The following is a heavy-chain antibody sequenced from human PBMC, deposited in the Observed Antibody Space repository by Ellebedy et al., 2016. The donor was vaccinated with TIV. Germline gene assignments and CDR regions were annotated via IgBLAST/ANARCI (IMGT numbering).Heavy chain of an antibody. CDR3: ARRGSYGDYAVQINNWFDR. CDR1: GFSFRSYW. Sequence: GESLKISCAASGFSFRSYWMSWVRQAPGKGLQWVANIYQDGSVQYYVDSVKGRFTISRDNADNSLFLQMNSLRAEDTAVYYCARRGSYGDYAVQINNWFDRWGQGTLVTVYS. CDR2: IYQDGSVQ. V-gene: IGHV3-7*01. J-gene: IGHJ5*02. D-gene: IGHD4-17*01.